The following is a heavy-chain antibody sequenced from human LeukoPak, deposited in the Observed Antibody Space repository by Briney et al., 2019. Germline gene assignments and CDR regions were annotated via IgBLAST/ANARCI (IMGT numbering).Heavy chain of an antibody. CDR1: GGSFSGYY. Sequence: SETLSLTCAVSGGSFSGYYWSWIRQPPGKGLEWIGEINHSGSTNYNPSLRSRVTISVDTSKNQFSLKLSSVIAADTAVYYCGIAAAGKGTYWFDPWGQGTLVTVSS. D-gene: IGHD6-13*01. CDR3: GIAAAGKGTYWFDP. CDR2: INHSGST. V-gene: IGHV4-34*01. J-gene: IGHJ5*02.